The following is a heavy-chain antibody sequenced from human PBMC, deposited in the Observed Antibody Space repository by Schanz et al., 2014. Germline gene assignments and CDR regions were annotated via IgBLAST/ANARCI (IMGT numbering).Heavy chain of an antibody. CDR3: ARDRGYCSGGSCLAFDY. D-gene: IGHD2-15*01. CDR2: ISYDGSNK. V-gene: IGHV3-30-3*01. CDR1: GFTFSSYA. Sequence: QVQMVESGGGVVQPGRSLRLSCAASGFTFSSYAMHWVRQAPGKGLEWVAVISYDGSNKYYADSVKGRFTISRDNSKNTLYLQMNTLRAEDAAVDYCARDRGYCSGGSCLAFDYWGQGTLVTVSS. J-gene: IGHJ4*02.